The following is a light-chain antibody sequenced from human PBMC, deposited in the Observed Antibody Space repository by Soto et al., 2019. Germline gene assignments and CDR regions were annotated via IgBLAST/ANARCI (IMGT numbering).Light chain of an antibody. CDR2: AAS. Sequence: DIQLTQSPSALSASVGDRVTITCRASQGISSSLVWYQQRPGKAPKLLIDAASTLQSGIPLRFSGSGSGTEFTLTISSLQPEDFATYYCQQSYSSPQTFGQGTKVDIK. V-gene: IGKV1-9*01. CDR3: QQSYSSPQT. CDR1: QGISSS. J-gene: IGKJ1*01.